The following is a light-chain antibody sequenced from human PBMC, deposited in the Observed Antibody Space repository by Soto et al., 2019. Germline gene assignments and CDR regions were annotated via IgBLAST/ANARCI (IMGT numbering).Light chain of an antibody. CDR2: DAS. Sequence: EIVLTQSPATLSLSPVEIATLYCMASQSVTSYLAWYQQRPGQAPRLLINDASRRATGIPDRFSGSGSGADFTLTISSLEPEDFAVYYCQQRSSWPITCGQGTRREIK. CDR3: QQRSSWPIT. V-gene: IGKV3-11*01. CDR1: QSVTSY. J-gene: IGKJ5*01.